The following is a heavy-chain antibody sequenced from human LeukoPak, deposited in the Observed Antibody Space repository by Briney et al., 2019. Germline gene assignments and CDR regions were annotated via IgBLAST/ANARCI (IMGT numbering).Heavy chain of an antibody. J-gene: IGHJ4*02. CDR1: GFTLSSYW. D-gene: IGHD2-15*01. Sequence: GGSLRLSCAASGFTLSSYWMNWVRQAPGKGLEWVANIKQDGSEKYYVDSVKGRFTISRDNSKKTLYLQMNSLRAEDTAVYYCAKVTPDYWGQGTLVTVSS. CDR2: IKQDGSEK. V-gene: IGHV3-7*03. CDR3: AKVTPDY.